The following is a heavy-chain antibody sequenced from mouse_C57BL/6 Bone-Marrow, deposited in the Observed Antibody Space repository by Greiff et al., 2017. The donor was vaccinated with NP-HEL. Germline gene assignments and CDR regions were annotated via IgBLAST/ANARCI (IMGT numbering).Heavy chain of an antibody. Sequence: EVKLVESGPELVKPGDSVKISCKASGYSFTGYFMNWVMQSHGKSLEWIGRINPYNGDTFYNQKFKGKATLTVDKSSSTAHMELRSLTSEDSAVYYCAREGTTVVPLYWGQGTTLTVSS. V-gene: IGHV1-20*01. D-gene: IGHD1-1*01. CDR1: GYSFTGYF. CDR2: INPYNGDT. CDR3: AREGTTVVPLY. J-gene: IGHJ2*01.